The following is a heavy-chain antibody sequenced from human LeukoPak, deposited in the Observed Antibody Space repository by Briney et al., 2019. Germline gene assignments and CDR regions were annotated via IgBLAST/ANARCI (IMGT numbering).Heavy chain of an antibody. CDR1: GYSISSGYY. J-gene: IGHJ3*02. CDR2: IYHSGST. D-gene: IGHD1-26*01. V-gene: IGHV4-38-2*01. Sequence: KPSETLSLTCAVSGYSISSGYYRGWIRQPPGKGLEWIGSIYHSGSTYYNPSLKSRVTISVDTSKNQFSLKLSSVTAADTAVYYCARRPGAFGAFDIWGQGTMVTVSS. CDR3: ARRPGAFGAFDI.